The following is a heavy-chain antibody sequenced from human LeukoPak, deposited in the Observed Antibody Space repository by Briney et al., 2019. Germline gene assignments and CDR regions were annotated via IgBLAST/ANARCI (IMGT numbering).Heavy chain of an antibody. D-gene: IGHD4-11*01. J-gene: IGHJ6*03. CDR2: INHSGST. Sequence: SETLSLTCAVYGGSFSGYYWSWIRQPPGKGLEWIGEINHSGSTNYNPSLTSRVTISVDTSKNQFSLKLSSVTAADTAVYYCARVRGRYSNYAYYYYMDVWGKGTTVTVSS. CDR1: GGSFSGYY. V-gene: IGHV4-34*01. CDR3: ARVRGRYSNYAYYYYMDV.